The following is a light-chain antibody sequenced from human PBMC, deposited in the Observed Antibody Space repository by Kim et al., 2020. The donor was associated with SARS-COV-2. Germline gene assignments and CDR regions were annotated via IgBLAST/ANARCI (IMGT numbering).Light chain of an antibody. CDR2: DVT. CDR1: SCDIASYDY. CDR3: SSYAGSNNGV. J-gene: IGLJ2*01. V-gene: IGLV2-8*01. Sequence: GQSVTISCTGSSCDIASYDYVSWYQQYPGKAPKLIIYDVTKRPSGVPDRFSGSKSANTASLTVSGLQAEDEADYYCSSYAGSNNGVFGGGTQLTVL.